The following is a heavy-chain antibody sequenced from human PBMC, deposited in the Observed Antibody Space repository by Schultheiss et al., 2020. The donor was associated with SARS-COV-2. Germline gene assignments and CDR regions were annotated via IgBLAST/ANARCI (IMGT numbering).Heavy chain of an antibody. J-gene: IGHJ3*02. D-gene: IGHD1-26*01. V-gene: IGHV1-18*01. CDR2: MSTYNGNT. Sequence: ASVKVSCKASGYTFTTYDITWLRQAPGQGLEWMGWMSTYNGNTNYAQKLQGRVTMTRDTSTSTAYMELRSLRSDDTAVYYCASLVGVDSFDIWGQGTMVTVSS. CDR3: ASLVGVDSFDI. CDR1: GYTFTTYD.